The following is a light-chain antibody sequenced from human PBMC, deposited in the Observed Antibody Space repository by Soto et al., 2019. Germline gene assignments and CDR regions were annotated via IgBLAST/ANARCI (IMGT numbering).Light chain of an antibody. CDR3: EKYGSSPRT. CDR1: QIVSSY. J-gene: IGKJ1*01. CDR2: DAS. V-gene: IGKV3-11*01. Sequence: EIVLTQSPAPLSLSPGERATLSFRASQIVSSYLAWYQQKPGQAPRLLIYDASNRATGIPARFSGSGSGTDFSLTISRLESEAFAMYYCEKYGSSPRTFGQGTKVDIK.